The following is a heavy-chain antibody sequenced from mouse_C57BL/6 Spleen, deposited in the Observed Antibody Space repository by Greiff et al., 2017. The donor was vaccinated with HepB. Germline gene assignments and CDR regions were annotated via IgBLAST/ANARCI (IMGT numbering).Heavy chain of an antibody. J-gene: IGHJ3*01. Sequence: QVQLKQPGAELVKPGASVKLSCKASGYTFTSYWMHWVKQRPGQGLEWIGMIHPNSGSTNYNEKFKSKATLTVDKSSSTAYMQLSSLTSEDSAVYYCARANDYDETWFAYWGQGTLVTVSA. CDR1: GYTFTSYW. CDR3: ARANDYDETWFAY. CDR2: IHPNSGST. D-gene: IGHD2-4*01. V-gene: IGHV1-64*01.